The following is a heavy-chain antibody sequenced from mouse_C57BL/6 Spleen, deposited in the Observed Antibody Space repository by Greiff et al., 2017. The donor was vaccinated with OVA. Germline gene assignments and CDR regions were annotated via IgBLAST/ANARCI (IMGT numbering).Heavy chain of an antibody. D-gene: IGHD2-3*01. CDR1: GYTFTSYW. J-gene: IGHJ3*01. CDR2: IYPSDSET. V-gene: IGHV1-61*01. Sequence: VQLQQPGAELVRPGSSVKLSCKASGYTFTSYWMDWVKQRPGQGLEWIGNIYPSDSETHYNQKFKDKATLTVDKSSSTAYMQLSSLTSEDSAVYYCARGRDGYYEAWFAYWGQGTLVTVSA. CDR3: ARGRDGYYEAWFAY.